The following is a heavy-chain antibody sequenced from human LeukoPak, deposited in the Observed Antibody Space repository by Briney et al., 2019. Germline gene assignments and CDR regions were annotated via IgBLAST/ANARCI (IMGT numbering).Heavy chain of an antibody. Sequence: PGGSLRLSCAASGFTFRNYAMSWVRQAPGKGLEWVSSISSSSSYIYYADSVKGRFTISRDNAKNSLYLQMNSLRAEDTAVYYCARDLGSGWDLDYWGQGTLVTVSS. CDR3: ARDLGSGWDLDY. V-gene: IGHV3-21*01. D-gene: IGHD6-19*01. CDR2: ISSSSSYI. CDR1: GFTFRNYA. J-gene: IGHJ4*02.